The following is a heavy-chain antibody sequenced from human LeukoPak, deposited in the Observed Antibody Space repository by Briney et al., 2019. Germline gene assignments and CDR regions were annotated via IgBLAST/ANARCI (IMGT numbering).Heavy chain of an antibody. V-gene: IGHV4-4*07. CDR2: IHTRGST. CDR3: ARLYYESSGYSVFDP. CDR1: GGSISSYY. J-gene: IGHJ5*02. Sequence: PSETLSLTCTVSGGSISSYYWSWIRQPAGKGLEWIGRIHTRGSTSYNPSLKSRVTISADTSKDQFSLKLSSVTAADTAVYFCARLYYESSGYSVFDPWGQGILVTVSS. D-gene: IGHD3-22*01.